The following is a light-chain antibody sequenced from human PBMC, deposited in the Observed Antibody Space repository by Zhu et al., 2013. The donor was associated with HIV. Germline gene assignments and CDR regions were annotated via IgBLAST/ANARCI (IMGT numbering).Light chain of an antibody. Sequence: QSALTQPASVSGSPGQSITISCTGTSSDIGTYNYVSWYQQHPGKAPKVLIYDVSNRPSGVSNRFSGSKSGNTASLTISGLQGEDEADYYCSSYTSSSTLLFGGGTKLTVL. CDR3: SSYTSSSTLL. CDR2: DVS. CDR1: SSDIGTYNY. V-gene: IGLV2-14*01. J-gene: IGLJ2*01.